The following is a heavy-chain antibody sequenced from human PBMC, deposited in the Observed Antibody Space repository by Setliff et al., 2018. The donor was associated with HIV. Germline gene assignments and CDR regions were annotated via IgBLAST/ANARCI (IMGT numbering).Heavy chain of an antibody. D-gene: IGHD6-13*01. V-gene: IGHV4-61*02. Sequence: SETLSLTCTVSGGSISSGSYFWTWIRQPAGKGLEWIGRIYTSGSTDYNPSLKSRVTISVDTSKNQFSLRLSSVTAADTAVYYCVRVSCSSWYSIPRNYYYSMDVWGEGTTVTVSS. CDR1: GGSISSGSYF. J-gene: IGHJ6*03. CDR3: VRVSCSSWYSIPRNYYYSMDV. CDR2: IYTSGST.